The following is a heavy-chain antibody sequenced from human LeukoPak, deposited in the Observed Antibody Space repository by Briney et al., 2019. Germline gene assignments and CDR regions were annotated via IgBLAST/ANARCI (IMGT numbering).Heavy chain of an antibody. CDR2: IKTKGDGETT. V-gene: IGHV3-15*01. J-gene: IGHJ4*02. CDR3: TPDLGTVATVRGFMGVDY. CDR1: GFTFGDYA. D-gene: IGHD3-10*01. Sequence: GGSLRLPCTASGFTFGDYAMSWVRQAPGKGLEWVGRIKTKGDGETTEYAAPVKGRFTISRDDSKNTLYLQINSLKTEDTAVYYCTPDLGTVATVRGFMGVDYWGQGTLVTISS.